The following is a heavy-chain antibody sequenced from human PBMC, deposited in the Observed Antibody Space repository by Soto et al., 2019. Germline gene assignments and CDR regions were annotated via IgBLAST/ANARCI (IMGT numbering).Heavy chain of an antibody. CDR1: GGSFSGYY. Sequence: SETLSLTCAVYGGSFSGYYWSWIRQPPGKGLEWIGEINHSGSTNYNPSLKSRVTISVDTSKSQFSLKLSSVTAADTAVYYCAIGYTARTFLFDYWGQGTLLTVSS. V-gene: IGHV4-34*01. D-gene: IGHD4-4*01. CDR2: INHSGST. CDR3: AIGYTARTFLFDY. J-gene: IGHJ4*02.